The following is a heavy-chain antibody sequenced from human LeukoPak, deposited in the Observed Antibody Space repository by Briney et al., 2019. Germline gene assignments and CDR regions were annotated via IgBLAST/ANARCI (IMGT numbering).Heavy chain of an antibody. D-gene: IGHD1-26*01. J-gene: IGHJ4*02. CDR3: AGLGVGATLFEF. V-gene: IGHV4-38-2*01. CDR1: SYSISSGYY. CDR2: IYHSGST. Sequence: SETLSLTCAVSSYSISSGYYWGWIRQPPGKGLEWIGNIYHSGSTSYTPPLRSRVTISVDTSRKQFSLKLSSVTAADTAVYFCAGLGVGATLFEFWGQGTLVTVSS.